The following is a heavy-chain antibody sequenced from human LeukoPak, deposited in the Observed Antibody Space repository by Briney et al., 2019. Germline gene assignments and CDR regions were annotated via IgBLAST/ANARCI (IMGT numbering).Heavy chain of an antibody. CDR1: GYTFSDYH. J-gene: IGHJ3*02. V-gene: IGHV1-2*02. CDR3: ARARAPGDPFDI. D-gene: IGHD1-26*01. CDR2: INPNSGGT. Sequence: ASVKVSCKASGYTFSDYHMHWVRQAPGQGLEWMGWINPNSGGTIYAQKFHGRVTMTRDTSTTTAYMELSRLRSDDTAVYYCARARAPGDPFDISGQGTMVTVSS.